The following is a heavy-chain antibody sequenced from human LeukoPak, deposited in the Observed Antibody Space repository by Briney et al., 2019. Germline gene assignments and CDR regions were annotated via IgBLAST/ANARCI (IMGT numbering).Heavy chain of an antibody. CDR2: IYYSGSGST. J-gene: IGHJ3*02. D-gene: IGHD4-17*01. V-gene: IGHV4-59*01. Sequence: PSETLSLTCTVSDDSITSYYWNWIRQPPGKGLEWIGYIYYSGSGSTKYNPSLKSRVTISVDTSKNQVSLRLNSVTAADTAVYYCAGDNRDAFDIWGQGTVVTVSS. CDR3: AGDNRDAFDI. CDR1: DDSITSYY.